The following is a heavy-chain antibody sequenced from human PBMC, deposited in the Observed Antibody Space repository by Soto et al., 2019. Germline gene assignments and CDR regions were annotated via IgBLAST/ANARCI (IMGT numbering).Heavy chain of an antibody. Sequence: VQLVQSGAEVKKPGSSVKVSCKASGGTFSSYAISWVRQAPGQGLEWMGGIIPISGTANYAQKLQGRVTITADESTSTAYMELSSLRSEDTAVYYCARSQGSSTSLEIYYYYYYGMDVWGQGTTVTVSS. V-gene: IGHV1-69*01. J-gene: IGHJ6*02. CDR2: IIPISGTA. CDR3: ARSQGSSTSLEIYYYYYYGMDV. CDR1: GGTFSSYA. D-gene: IGHD2-2*01.